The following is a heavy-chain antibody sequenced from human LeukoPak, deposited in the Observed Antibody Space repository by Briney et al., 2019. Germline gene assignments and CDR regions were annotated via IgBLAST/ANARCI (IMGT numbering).Heavy chain of an antibody. J-gene: IGHJ4*02. D-gene: IGHD1-26*01. CDR3: AKGNSGSCPAYRRFDY. V-gene: IGHV3-23*01. Sequence: GGSLRLSCAASGFTFSSYAMSWVRQAPGKGLEWVSAISGSGGSTYYADSVKGRFTISRDNSKNMLYLQMNSLRDDDTAVYYCAKGNSGSCPAYRRFDYWGQGTLVTVSS. CDR2: ISGSGGST. CDR1: GFTFSSYA.